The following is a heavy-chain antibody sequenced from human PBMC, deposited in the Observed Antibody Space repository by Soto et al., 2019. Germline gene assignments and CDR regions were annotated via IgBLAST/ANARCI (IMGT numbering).Heavy chain of an antibody. CDR3: ARAGWDGGSCYTLVGLRYGMDV. D-gene: IGHD2-15*01. V-gene: IGHV3-30-3*01. J-gene: IGHJ6*02. CDR1: GFTFSSYV. CDR2: LSYDGNNK. Sequence: QVQLVESGGGVVQPGRSLRLSCAASGFTFSSYVMHWVRQAPGKGLEWVAILSYDGNNKYYADSVKGRFTISRDNSKNTLELQMNSLRAEDTAVYYCARAGWDGGSCYTLVGLRYGMDVWGQGTTVTVSS.